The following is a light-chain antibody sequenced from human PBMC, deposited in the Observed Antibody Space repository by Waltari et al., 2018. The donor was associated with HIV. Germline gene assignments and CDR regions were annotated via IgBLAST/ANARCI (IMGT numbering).Light chain of an antibody. V-gene: IGLV3-25*03. CDR3: QSADSSGSSWV. CDR2: KDT. J-gene: IGLJ3*02. Sequence: SYQLSQPPPLSVSPGQTATISCAGDASPEQNVHWYTRKTGQAPVLLIYKDTEKPSGVPEGFSCASSGATVTLTVSGVHAADDADYDCQSADSSGSSWVFGGGTKLTVL. CDR1: ASPEQN.